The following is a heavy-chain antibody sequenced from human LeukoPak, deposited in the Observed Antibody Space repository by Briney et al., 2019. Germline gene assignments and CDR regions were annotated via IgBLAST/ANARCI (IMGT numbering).Heavy chain of an antibody. CDR1: GGSISRGDYY. CDR2: IYYSGST. CDR3: ASSSVLRYFDWVNYFDY. V-gene: IGHV4-30-4*01. J-gene: IGHJ4*02. D-gene: IGHD3-9*01. Sequence: SQTLSLTCTVSGGSISRGDYYWSWIRQPPAKGLEWIGYIYYSGSTYYNPSLKSRVTISVDTSKNQFSLKLSSVTAADTGVYYCASSSVLRYFDWVNYFDYWGQGTLVTVSS.